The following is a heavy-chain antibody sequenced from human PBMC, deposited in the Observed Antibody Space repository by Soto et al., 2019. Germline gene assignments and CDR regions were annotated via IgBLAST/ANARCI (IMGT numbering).Heavy chain of an antibody. V-gene: IGHV3-30*18. Sequence: QVQLVESGRGVVQPGRSLRLSCADSGFIFTDYGMHWVRQAPGKGLEWVAVISYDGSNKNYADSVKGRFTISRDNSKNTLYLQMNSLRAEDTAVYYCAKDTYYHDSSGYYVFDYWGQGTLVTVSS. J-gene: IGHJ4*02. CDR1: GFIFTDYG. CDR2: ISYDGSNK. D-gene: IGHD3-22*01. CDR3: AKDTYYHDSSGYYVFDY.